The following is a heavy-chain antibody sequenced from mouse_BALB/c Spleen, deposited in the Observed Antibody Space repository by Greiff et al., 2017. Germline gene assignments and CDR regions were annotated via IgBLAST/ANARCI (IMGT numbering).Heavy chain of an antibody. CDR3: TRDLANWDYFDY. V-gene: IGHV5-6-4*01. D-gene: IGHD4-1*01. Sequence: EVQLVESGGGLVKPGGSLKLSCEASGFTFSSYTMSWVRQTPEKRLEWVATISSGGSYTYYPDSVKGRFTISRDNAKNTLYLQMSSLKSEDTAMYYCTRDLANWDYFDYWGQGTTLTVSS. CDR2: ISSGGSYT. CDR1: GFTFSSYT. J-gene: IGHJ2*01.